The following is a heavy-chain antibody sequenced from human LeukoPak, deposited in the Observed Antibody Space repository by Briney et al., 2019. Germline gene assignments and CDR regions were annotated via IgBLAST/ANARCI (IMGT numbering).Heavy chain of an antibody. J-gene: IGHJ6*02. Sequence: GGSLRLSCAASGFTASSNYMSWVRQAPGKGLEWVSVIYSGGSTYYADSVKGRFTISRDNSKNTLYLQMNSLRAEDTAVYYCARGKENYHYGMDVWGQGTTVTVSS. CDR2: IYSGGST. CDR1: GFTASSNY. V-gene: IGHV3-66*01. CDR3: ARGKENYHYGMDV.